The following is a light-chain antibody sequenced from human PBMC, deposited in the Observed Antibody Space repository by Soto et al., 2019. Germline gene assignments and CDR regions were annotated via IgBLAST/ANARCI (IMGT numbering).Light chain of an antibody. CDR3: MQPLHTPWT. J-gene: IGKJ1*01. CDR2: LGS. Sequence: DIVRTQSPLSLPVTPGEPASISCRSSQSLLHSNGYSYLDWYLQKSGQSPQLLIYLGSTRASGVPDRFNGSGSGTDFTLKIRRVEAEDVGVYYCMQPLHTPWTFGQGTKVDI. V-gene: IGKV2-28*01. CDR1: QSLLHSNGYSY.